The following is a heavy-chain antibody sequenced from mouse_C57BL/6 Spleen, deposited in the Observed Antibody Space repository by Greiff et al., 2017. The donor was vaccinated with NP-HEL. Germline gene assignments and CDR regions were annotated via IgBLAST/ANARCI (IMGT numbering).Heavy chain of an antibody. CDR2: IRNKANGYTT. V-gene: IGHV7-3*01. Sequence: EVKLQESGGGLVQPGGSLSLSCAASGFTFTDYYMSWVRQPPGKALEWLGFIRNKANGYTTEYSASVKGRFTISRDNSQSILYLQMNALRAEDTAAYYCARYMGGSLLLAMDYWGQGTSVTVSS. CDR3: ARYMGGSLLLAMDY. J-gene: IGHJ4*01. D-gene: IGHD6-2*01. CDR1: GFTFTDYY.